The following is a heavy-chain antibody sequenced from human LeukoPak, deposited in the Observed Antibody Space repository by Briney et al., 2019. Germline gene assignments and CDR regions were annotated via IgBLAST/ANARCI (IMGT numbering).Heavy chain of an antibody. Sequence: GGSLRLSCAASGLTVRNNYMSWVRQSPGKGLEWVSVIYSDGSTYYEDSVKGRFTISRDTSKNTLSLQMSSLRAEDTAVYYCAKDWSYLDYWGQGTLVTVSS. CDR1: GLTVRNNY. D-gene: IGHD3-16*02. V-gene: IGHV3-53*05. CDR3: AKDWSYLDY. CDR2: IYSDGST. J-gene: IGHJ4*02.